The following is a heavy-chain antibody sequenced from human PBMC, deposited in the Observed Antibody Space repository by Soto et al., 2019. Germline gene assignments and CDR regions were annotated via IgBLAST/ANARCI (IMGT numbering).Heavy chain of an antibody. D-gene: IGHD5-12*01. CDR1: GFTFSNYG. CDR3: VRAAGYSGYDYVYYYGMDV. CDR2: VWYDGGNK. V-gene: IGHV3-33*01. J-gene: IGHJ6*02. Sequence: QVQLVESGGGVVQPGRSLRLSCAASGFTFSNYGMHWVRQAPGKGLEWVALVWYDGGNKYYVDSVKGRFTISRDNSKNTLYLEMNSLRDEDTAVYYCVRAAGYSGYDYVYYYGMDVWGQGTTVTVSS.